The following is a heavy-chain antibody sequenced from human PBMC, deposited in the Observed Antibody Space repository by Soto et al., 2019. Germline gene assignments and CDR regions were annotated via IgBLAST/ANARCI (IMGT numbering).Heavy chain of an antibody. V-gene: IGHV4-4*07. D-gene: IGHD4-17*01. Sequence: PSETLSLTCSVSGGSMSKFYWSWIRKTAGKCLEWMGRVYATGTSDYNPSLRSHIAMSVDISKKTFSLRLRSVTAADTGVYYCVRDGSKTLRDCFDPWGQGILVT. CDR3: VRDGSKTLRDCFDP. CDR2: VYATGTS. CDR1: GGSMSKFY. J-gene: IGHJ5*02.